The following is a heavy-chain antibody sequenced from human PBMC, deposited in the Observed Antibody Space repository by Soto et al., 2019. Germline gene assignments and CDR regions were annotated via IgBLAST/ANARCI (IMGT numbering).Heavy chain of an antibody. Sequence: QVQLQESGPGLVKPSETLSLTCAVSGGSVNSESYYWSWIRQPPGKRLEWIGSLYYSGSTNFNPSLKSRVTLSVDTSKNQFSLTLSSVTAADTAVYFCARESRDFSSSGCLYVWCQGTTVSVSS. CDR1: GGSVNSESYY. V-gene: IGHV4-61*01. CDR3: ARESRDFSSSGCLYV. D-gene: IGHD3-3*01. CDR2: LYYSGST. J-gene: IGHJ6*02.